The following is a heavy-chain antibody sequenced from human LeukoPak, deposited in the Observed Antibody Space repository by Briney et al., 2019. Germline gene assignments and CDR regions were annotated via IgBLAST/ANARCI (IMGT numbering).Heavy chain of an antibody. Sequence: GGSLRLSCAASGFTFSRHWMSWVRQAPGKGLEWVANIKQDGSEKYYVDSVKGRFTISRDNAKNSLYLQMNSLRADDTAVYYCARAGYTYTWPPSYYYGMDVWGQGTTVTASS. CDR2: IKQDGSEK. J-gene: IGHJ6*02. V-gene: IGHV3-7*05. CDR3: ARAGYTYTWPPSYYYGMDV. D-gene: IGHD2-2*02. CDR1: GFTFSRHW.